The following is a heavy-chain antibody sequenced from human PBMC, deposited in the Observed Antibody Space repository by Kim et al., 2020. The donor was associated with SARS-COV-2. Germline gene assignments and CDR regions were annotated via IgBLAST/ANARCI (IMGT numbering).Heavy chain of an antibody. CDR2: ISYDGNNK. V-gene: IGHV3-30-3*01. CDR3: ARGFARGYCSSTSSPACTWMDV. J-gene: IGHJ6*02. Sequence: GGSLRLSCAASGFTFSSYGMHWVRQAPGKGLEWVSVISYDGNNKYYADSVKGRFTISRDNSKNTLYLQMNSLRAEDTAVYYCARGFARGYCSSTSSPACTWMDVWGQGTPVTVSS. D-gene: IGHD2-2*01. CDR1: GFTFSSYG.